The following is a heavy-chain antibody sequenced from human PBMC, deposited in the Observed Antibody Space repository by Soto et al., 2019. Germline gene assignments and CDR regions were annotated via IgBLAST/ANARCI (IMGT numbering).Heavy chain of an antibody. CDR1: GWSFSGYY. Sequence: SATLTLTCAVYGWSFSGYYWSWIRQPPGKGLEWIGEINHSGSTNYNPSLKSRVTISVDTSKNQFSLKLSSVNAADTAVYYCAIGKVGAAAGYYDLDGRGRGNKVTV. V-gene: IGHV4-34*01. D-gene: IGHD6-13*01. CDR2: INHSGST. CDR3: AIGKVGAAAGYYDLDG. J-gene: IGHJ6*03.